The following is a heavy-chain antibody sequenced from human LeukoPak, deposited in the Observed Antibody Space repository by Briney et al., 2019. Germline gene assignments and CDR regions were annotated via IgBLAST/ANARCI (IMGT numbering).Heavy chain of an antibody. CDR1: GGSFSGYY. J-gene: IGHJ4*02. CDR2: INHRGST. D-gene: IGHD3-10*01. V-gene: IGHV4-34*01. CDR3: ARDRYYGSGSYYNPRRGYFDY. Sequence: PSETLSLTCAVYGGSFSGYYWSWIRQPPGKGLEWIGEINHRGSTNYNPSLKCRVTISVDTSKNQFSLKLSSVTAADTAVYYCARDRYYGSGSYYNPRRGYFDYWGQGTLVTVSS.